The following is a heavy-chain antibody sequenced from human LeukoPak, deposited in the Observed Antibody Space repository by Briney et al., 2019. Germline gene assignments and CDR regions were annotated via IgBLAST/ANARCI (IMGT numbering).Heavy chain of an antibody. CDR3: AKYMASSGWYGSAMDY. D-gene: IGHD6-19*01. CDR2: TSGSGGST. V-gene: IGHV3-23*01. J-gene: IGHJ4*02. Sequence: GGSLRLSCAASGFTFTSYWMNWVRQAPGKGLEWVSGTSGSGGSTYYADSVKGRFTISRDNSKNTLYLQLSSLRAVDTAVYYCAKYMASSGWYGSAMDYWGQGTLVTVSS. CDR1: GFTFTSYW.